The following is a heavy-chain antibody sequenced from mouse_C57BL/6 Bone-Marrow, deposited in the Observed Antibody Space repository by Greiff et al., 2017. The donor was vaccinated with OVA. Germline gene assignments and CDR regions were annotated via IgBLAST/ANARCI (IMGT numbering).Heavy chain of an antibody. CDR3: ARDGNYGFAY. CDR1: GYTFTSYW. Sequence: QVQLQQPGAELVMPGASVKLSCKASGYTFTSYWMHWVKQRPGQGLEWIGEIDPSDSYTNYNQKFKGKATLTVDKSSSTAYMQLSSLTSEASAVYDCARDGNYGFAYWGQGTLVTVSA. CDR2: IDPSDSYT. D-gene: IGHD2-1*01. V-gene: IGHV1-69*01. J-gene: IGHJ3*01.